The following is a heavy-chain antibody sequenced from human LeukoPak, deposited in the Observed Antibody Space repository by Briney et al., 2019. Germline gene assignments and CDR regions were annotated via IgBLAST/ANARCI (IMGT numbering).Heavy chain of an antibody. CDR1: GFTVSSNY. Sequence: GGSLRLSCAASGFTVSSNYMSWVRQAPGKGLEWVSVIYSGGSTYYADSVKGRFTISRDNSKNTLYLQMNSLRAEDTAVYYCARGRLAYYYDSSGYYFDYWGQGTLVTVSS. J-gene: IGHJ4*02. CDR2: IYSGGST. D-gene: IGHD3-22*01. V-gene: IGHV3-53*01. CDR3: ARGRLAYYYDSSGYYFDY.